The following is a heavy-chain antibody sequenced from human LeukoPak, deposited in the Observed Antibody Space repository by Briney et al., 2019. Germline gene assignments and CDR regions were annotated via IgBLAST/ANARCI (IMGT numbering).Heavy chain of an antibody. J-gene: IGHJ4*02. D-gene: IGHD3-10*01. CDR1: GFTFSNDG. CDR2: IQYDGSNK. Sequence: GGSLRLSCAAAGFTFSNDGIHWVRQAPGKGLGWVAFIQYDGSNKYYADSVKGRFTISRDNSKNTLHLHMNSLRVEDTAVYNCAKDRGSGTYCLDYWGQGTLVTVSS. CDR3: AKDRGSGTYCLDY. V-gene: IGHV3-30*02.